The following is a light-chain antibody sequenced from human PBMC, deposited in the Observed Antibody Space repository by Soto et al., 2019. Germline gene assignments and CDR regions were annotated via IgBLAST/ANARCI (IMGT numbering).Light chain of an antibody. CDR2: EGS. V-gene: IGLV2-14*02. CDR1: SSDVGSYNL. Sequence: QSALTQPASVSGSPGQSITISCTGTSSDVGSYNLVSWYQQHPGKAPKLMIYEGSKRPSGVSNRIFGSKSYTTASLTVSGLQAEDEADYYCSSFAGTNSFVFGTGTKLTVL. CDR3: SSFAGTNSFV. J-gene: IGLJ1*01.